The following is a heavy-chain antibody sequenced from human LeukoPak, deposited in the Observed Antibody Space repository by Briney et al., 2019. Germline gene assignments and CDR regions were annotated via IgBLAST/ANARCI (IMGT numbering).Heavy chain of an antibody. CDR3: AGGLSGELELPNLD. J-gene: IGHJ4*02. Sequence: SVKPSCKPSQRTFTTYATSSVRQAPRQRPEWMGGIIPIFSTANYAQKFQGRVTIITDECRSSAYMELSRLRSEDTAVYYCAGGLSGELELPNLDWGQGTLVTVSS. V-gene: IGHV1-69*05. CDR1: QRTFTTYA. D-gene: IGHD1-7*01. CDR2: IIPIFSTA.